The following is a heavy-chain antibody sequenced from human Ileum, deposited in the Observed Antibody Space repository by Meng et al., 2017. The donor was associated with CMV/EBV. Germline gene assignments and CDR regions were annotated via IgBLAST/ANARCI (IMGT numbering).Heavy chain of an antibody. J-gene: IGHJ5*02. CDR3: ARGWVLET. Sequence: QVQLVQSGAEVKRPGASVKVSCKASETFTGYYIHWVRQAPGQGLEWMGWMSPNTGNTGYAHKFKGRVTMTRNTSISTAYMELSSLRSEDTAVYYCARGWVLETWGQGTLVTVSS. CDR1: ETFTGYY. D-gene: IGHD1-26*01. CDR2: MSPNTGNT. V-gene: IGHV1-8*02.